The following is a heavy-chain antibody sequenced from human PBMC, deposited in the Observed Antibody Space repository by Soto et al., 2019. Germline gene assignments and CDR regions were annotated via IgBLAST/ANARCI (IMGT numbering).Heavy chain of an antibody. Sequence: SGPTLVNPTQTLTLTCTFSGFSLSTSGMCVSWIRQPPGKALEWLARIDWDDDKFYSTSLKARLTISKDTSKNQVVLTVTNMDPVDTATYYCVRILGGYSSSSARAFDFWGLGTMVTVSS. V-gene: IGHV2-70*17. CDR1: GFSLSTSGMC. D-gene: IGHD6-6*01. J-gene: IGHJ3*01. CDR2: IDWDDDK. CDR3: VRILGGYSSSSARAFDF.